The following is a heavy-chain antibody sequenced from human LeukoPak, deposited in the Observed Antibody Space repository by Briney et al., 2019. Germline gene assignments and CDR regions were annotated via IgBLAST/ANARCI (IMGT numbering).Heavy chain of an antibody. Sequence: SQTLSLTCAVSGYSISSGYYWGWIRQPPGKGLEWIGSIYHSGSTYYNPSLKSRVTISVDTSKNQFSLKLSSVTAADTAVYYCARHGVVPAAIVTEYFQHWGQGTLVTVSS. CDR3: ARHGVVPAAIVTEYFQH. D-gene: IGHD2-2*01. CDR2: IYHSGST. CDR1: GYSISSGYY. J-gene: IGHJ1*01. V-gene: IGHV4-38-2*01.